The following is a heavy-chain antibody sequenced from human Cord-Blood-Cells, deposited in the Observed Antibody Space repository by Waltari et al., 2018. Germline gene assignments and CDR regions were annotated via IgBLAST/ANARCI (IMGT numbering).Heavy chain of an antibody. Sequence: QVQLVQSGAEAKKPGASLKVSCTASGYTFTSSDINWVRQATGQGLEWMGWMNPNSGNTGYAQKFQGRVTITRNTSISTAYMELSSLRSEDTAVYYCARATMVRGVINDFDYWGQGTLVTVSS. J-gene: IGHJ4*02. D-gene: IGHD3-10*01. CDR1: GYTFTSSD. V-gene: IGHV1-8*03. CDR2: MNPNSGNT. CDR3: ARATMVRGVINDFDY.